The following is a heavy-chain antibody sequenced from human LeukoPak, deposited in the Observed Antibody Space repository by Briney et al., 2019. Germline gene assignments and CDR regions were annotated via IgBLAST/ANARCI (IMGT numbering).Heavy chain of an antibody. V-gene: IGHV3-15*01. CDR1: GFSFSNAW. CDR3: NTRVFGSGSYLDI. CDR2: IKSKSDGGTA. J-gene: IGHJ4*02. D-gene: IGHD3-10*01. Sequence: NPGGSLRLSCAASGFSFSNAWMTWVRQAPGKGLEWVGVIKSKSDGGTADYAAPVKGRFTISRDDSKSTLYLEMNSLKTEDTAMYYCNTRVFGSGSYLDIWGQGTLVTVSS.